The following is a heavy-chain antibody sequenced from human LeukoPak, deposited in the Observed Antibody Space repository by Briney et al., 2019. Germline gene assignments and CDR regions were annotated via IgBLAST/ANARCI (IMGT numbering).Heavy chain of an antibody. Sequence: SETLSLTCAVYGGSFSGYYWSWIRQPPGKGLEWIGEINHSGSTNYNPSLKSRVTISVDTSKNQFSLKLSSVTAADTAVYYCARGGWIQLWLRGGYFGYWGQGTLVTVSS. CDR1: GGSFSGYY. CDR2: INHSGST. CDR3: ARGGWIQLWLRGGYFGY. J-gene: IGHJ4*02. D-gene: IGHD5-18*01. V-gene: IGHV4-34*01.